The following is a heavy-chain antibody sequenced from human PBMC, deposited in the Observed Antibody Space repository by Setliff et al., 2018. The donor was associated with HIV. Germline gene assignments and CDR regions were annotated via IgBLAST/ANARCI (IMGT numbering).Heavy chain of an antibody. CDR1: GFSFSSYT. J-gene: IGHJ4*02. D-gene: IGHD6-6*01. Sequence: PGGSLRLSCEASGFSFSSYTMNWVRQAPGKGLEWAAVILYDGSNKYYADSVKGRFTISRDNLKKRVYLQMSSLRAEDTAVYFCARDTGQLVYYFDSWGQGTLVTVSS. V-gene: IGHV3-30*04. CDR3: ARDTGQLVYYFDS. CDR2: ILYDGSNK.